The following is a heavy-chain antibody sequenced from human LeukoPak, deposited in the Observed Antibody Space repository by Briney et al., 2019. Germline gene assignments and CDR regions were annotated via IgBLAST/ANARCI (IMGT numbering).Heavy chain of an antibody. CDR1: GGTFSSYA. J-gene: IGHJ3*02. V-gene: IGHV1-69*01. CDR2: IIPIFGTA. D-gene: IGHD5-18*01. CDR3: ARDSARGYSYGYNAFDI. Sequence: SVKVSCKASGGTFSSYAISWVRQAPGQGLEWMGGIIPIFGTANYAQKFQGRVTITADESTSTAYMELSSLRSEDTAVYYCARDSARGYSYGYNAFDIWGQGTVVTVSS.